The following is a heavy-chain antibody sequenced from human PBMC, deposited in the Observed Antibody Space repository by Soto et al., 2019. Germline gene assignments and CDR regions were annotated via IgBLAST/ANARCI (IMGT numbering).Heavy chain of an antibody. D-gene: IGHD1-26*01. CDR2: IYYGGMT. Sequence: QVQLQESGPGLVRPSQTLSLTCTVSGGSISGGGYYWTWIRQYPGKGLEWIGYIYYGGMTYYNPSLRSRVAISLGSSKNQFSLKLSSVTAADTAVYYCARDPRTFSGSYYFDYWGQGTLVTVSS. CDR3: ARDPRTFSGSYYFDY. V-gene: IGHV4-31*03. J-gene: IGHJ4*02. CDR1: GGSISGGGYY.